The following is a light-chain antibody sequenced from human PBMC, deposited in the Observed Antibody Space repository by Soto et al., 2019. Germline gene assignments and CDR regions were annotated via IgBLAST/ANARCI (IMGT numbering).Light chain of an antibody. CDR3: PSYVNSRNHVV. CDR1: SSNIGSFYD. V-gene: IGLV1-40*01. J-gene: IGLJ2*01. CDR2: GED. Sequence: QSVLTQPPSVSGAPGQRFTIPCTGSSSNIGSFYDVHQYQQLPGTVPKLLISGEDNRPSGVPDRFSGSKSGTAASLAIAGLEAEDEADDYCPSYVNSRNHVVFVGGTKLTVL.